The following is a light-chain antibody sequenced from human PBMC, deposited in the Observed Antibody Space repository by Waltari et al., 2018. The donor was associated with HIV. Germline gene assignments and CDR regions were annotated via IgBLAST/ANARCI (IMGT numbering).Light chain of an antibody. J-gene: IGLJ2*01. V-gene: IGLV2-14*01. CDR2: EVT. Sequence: QSALTQPASVSGSPGQSVTIPCTGTPSHVGGFDHVCWYQPPPGQAPKLIIYEVTNRPSGVSTRFSGSKSGNTASLTISGLQAEDEADYFCTSYTSSSTLGVFGGGTRLTVL. CDR3: TSYTSSSTLGV. CDR1: PSHVGGFDH.